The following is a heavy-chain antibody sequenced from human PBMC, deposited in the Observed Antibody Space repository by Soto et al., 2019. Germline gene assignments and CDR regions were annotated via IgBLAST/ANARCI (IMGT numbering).Heavy chain of an antibody. CDR1: GYTFTSYD. J-gene: IGHJ4*02. V-gene: IGHV1-8*01. CDR2: MNPNSGNT. Sequence: ASVKVSCKASGYTFTSYDINWVRQATGQGLEWMGWMNPNSGNTGYAQKFQGRVTMTTDTSISTAYMELRSLRSDDTAVYYCARVGDYLDNWGQGTMVTVAS. CDR3: ARVGDYLDN.